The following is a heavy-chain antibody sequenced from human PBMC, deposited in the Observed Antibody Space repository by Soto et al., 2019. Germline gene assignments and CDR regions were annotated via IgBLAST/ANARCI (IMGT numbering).Heavy chain of an antibody. CDR3: ARADYGDLHY. CDR2: VYYNGST. Sequence: SETLSLTCTVSGVSVTSLGYYWGWIRQPPGKGLEWIGYVYYNGSTNYNPSLKSRVTIPLDTSENQFSLKLNSVTAADTAVYYCARADYGDLHYWGQGPLVNVSS. J-gene: IGHJ4*02. D-gene: IGHD4-17*01. CDR1: GVSVTSLGYY. V-gene: IGHV4-61*08.